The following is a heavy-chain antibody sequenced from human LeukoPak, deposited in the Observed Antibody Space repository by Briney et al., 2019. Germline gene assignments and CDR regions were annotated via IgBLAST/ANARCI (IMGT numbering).Heavy chain of an antibody. V-gene: IGHV4-30-4*08. J-gene: IGHJ5*02. CDR2: IHHSGNT. D-gene: IGHD6-13*01. Sequence: PSQTLSLTCAVSGASISSDYYYWSWIRQPPGKGLEWIGYIHHSGNTYYNPSLKSRVTISVDTSKNQFSLKLSSVTAADTAVYYCARGGRGSSWYRDNWFDPWGQGTLVTVSS. CDR3: ARGGRGSSWYRDNWFDP. CDR1: GASISSDYYY.